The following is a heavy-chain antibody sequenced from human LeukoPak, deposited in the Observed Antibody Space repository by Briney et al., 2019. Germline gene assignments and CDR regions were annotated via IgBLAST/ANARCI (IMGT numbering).Heavy chain of an antibody. CDR1: GGSISSYY. Sequence: SETLSLTCTVSGGSISSYYWSWIRQPPGKGLKWIGYIYYSGSTNYNPSLRSRVTISVDTSKNQFSLNLSSVTAADTAVYYCARGLTVAGANYFYYGMDVWGKGTTVTVSS. CDR3: ARGLTVAGANYFYYGMDV. V-gene: IGHV4-59*01. D-gene: IGHD6-19*01. J-gene: IGHJ6*04. CDR2: IYYSGST.